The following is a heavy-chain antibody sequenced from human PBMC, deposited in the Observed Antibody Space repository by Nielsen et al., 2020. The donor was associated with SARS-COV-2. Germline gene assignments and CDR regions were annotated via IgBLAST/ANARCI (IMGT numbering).Heavy chain of an antibody. J-gene: IGHJ6*02. CDR3: ARRNSRRDGYKKIYYYGMDV. CDR1: GGSFSGYY. D-gene: IGHD5-24*01. CDR2: INHSGST. V-gene: IGHV4-34*01. Sequence: GSLRLSCAVYGGSFSGYYWSWIRQPPGKGLEWIGEINHSGSTNYNPSLKSRVTISVDTSKNQFSLKLSSVTAADTAVYYCARRNSRRDGYKKIYYYGMDVWGQGTTVTVSS.